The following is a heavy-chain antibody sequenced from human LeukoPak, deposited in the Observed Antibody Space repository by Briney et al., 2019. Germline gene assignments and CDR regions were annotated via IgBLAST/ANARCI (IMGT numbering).Heavy chain of an antibody. V-gene: IGHV3-48*01. CDR2: ISGTSTAI. CDR1: GFTFSTYS. J-gene: IGHJ5*02. Sequence: GGSLRLSCAASGFTFSTYSMSWVRQAPGKGLGWVSYISGTSTAIYYADSVRGRFTISRDNAKNSLYLQMNSLRAEDTAVYYCARAGGVYNCFDPWGQGTLVTVSS. D-gene: IGHD1-26*01. CDR3: ARAGGVYNCFDP.